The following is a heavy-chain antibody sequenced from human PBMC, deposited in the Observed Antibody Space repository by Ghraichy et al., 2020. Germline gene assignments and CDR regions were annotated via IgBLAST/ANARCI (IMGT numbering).Heavy chain of an antibody. CDR1: GYTFSNYD. Sequence: ASVKVSCKASGYTFSNYDINWVRLAPGQGLEYMGWMNPKSGNTGFVQKFQDRVTISTDTSAETAYMEMNSLTSEDTAVYYCARAIRNELWSDYWGQGTLVTVSS. CDR3: ARAIRNELWSDY. D-gene: IGHD7-27*01. CDR2: MNPKSGNT. V-gene: IGHV1-8*01. J-gene: IGHJ4*02.